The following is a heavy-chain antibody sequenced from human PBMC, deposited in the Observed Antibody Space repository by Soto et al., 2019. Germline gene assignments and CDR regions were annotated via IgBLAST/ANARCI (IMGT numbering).Heavy chain of an antibody. CDR3: ARGYCSGGSCYLGTHAFDI. J-gene: IGHJ3*02. CDR1: GGSISSYY. V-gene: IGHV4-59*08. CDR2: IYYSGST. Sequence: QVQLQESGPGLVKPSETLSLTCTVSGGSISSYYWSWIRQPPGKGLEWIGYIYYSGSTNYNPSLKSRVTISVDTSKNQFSLKLSSVTAADTAVYYCARGYCSGGSCYLGTHAFDIWGQGTMVTVSS. D-gene: IGHD2-15*01.